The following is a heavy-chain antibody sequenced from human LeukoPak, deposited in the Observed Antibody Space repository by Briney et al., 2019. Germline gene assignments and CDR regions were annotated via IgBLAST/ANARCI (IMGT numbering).Heavy chain of an antibody. J-gene: IGHJ4*02. CDR3: ARGLPWTY. V-gene: IGHV3-48*01. D-gene: IGHD3-16*01. Sequence: GGSLRLSCAASGFTLNNYNMNWVRQAPGKGLEWISYISSSSSTIYYADSVKGRFTISRDNAKNSLFLQMNSLRAEDTAVYYCARGLPWTYWGQGTLVTVSS. CDR1: GFTLNNYN. CDR2: ISSSSSTI.